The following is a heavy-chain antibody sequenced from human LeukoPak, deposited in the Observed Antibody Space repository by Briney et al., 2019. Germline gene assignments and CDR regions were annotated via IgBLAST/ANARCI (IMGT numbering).Heavy chain of an antibody. D-gene: IGHD3-16*02. CDR1: GFTFSDYA. V-gene: IGHV3-23*01. CDR2: IRGNGVDT. CDR3: VNTPNKDWGSHRSNDY. J-gene: IGHJ4*02. Sequence: GGSLRLSCIASGFTFSDYAMSWVRQAPGEGLEWVSGIRGNGVDTYYADAVKGRFTISRDNSKNTLYLQMNSLRVEDTAVYYCVNTPNKDWGSHRSNDYWGQGTLVTVSS.